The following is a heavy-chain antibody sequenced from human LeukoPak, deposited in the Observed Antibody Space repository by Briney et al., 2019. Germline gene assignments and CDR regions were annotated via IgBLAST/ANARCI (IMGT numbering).Heavy chain of an antibody. Sequence: ASVKVSCKASGDTFTGYYMHWVRQAPGQGLEWMGWINPNSGGTNYAQKFQGRVTMTRDTSISTAYMELSRLRSDDTAVYYCARVAKGIAAAGTGFDYWGQGTLVTVSS. V-gene: IGHV1-2*02. D-gene: IGHD6-13*01. CDR3: ARVAKGIAAAGTGFDY. CDR1: GDTFTGYY. J-gene: IGHJ4*02. CDR2: INPNSGGT.